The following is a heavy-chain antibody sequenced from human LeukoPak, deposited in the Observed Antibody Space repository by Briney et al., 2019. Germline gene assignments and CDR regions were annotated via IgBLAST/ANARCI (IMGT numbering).Heavy chain of an antibody. CDR2: INHSGST. CDR1: GGSFSGYY. D-gene: IGHD6-13*01. V-gene: IGHV4-34*01. CDR3: ARRGSSSWSLGYYYMDV. Sequence: SETLSLTCAVYGGSFSGYYWSWIRQPPGKGLEWIGEINHSGSTNYNPSLKSRVTISVDTSKNQFSLKLSSVTAADTAVYYCARRGSSSWSLGYYYMDVWGKGTTVTVSS. J-gene: IGHJ6*03.